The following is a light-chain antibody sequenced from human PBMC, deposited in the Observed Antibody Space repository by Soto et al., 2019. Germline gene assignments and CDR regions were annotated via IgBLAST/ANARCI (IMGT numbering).Light chain of an antibody. CDR3: ATWDDSLKGYV. J-gene: IGLJ1*01. Sequence: QSVLTQPPSASGTPGQRVTISCSGSSSNIGANAVHWYQHLPGTAPKLLIYTDNQRPSGVPGRFSGSRSGTSASLAISGLQSEDEADYYCATWDDSLKGYVFGTGTKVTGL. CDR2: TDN. V-gene: IGLV1-44*01. CDR1: SSNIGANA.